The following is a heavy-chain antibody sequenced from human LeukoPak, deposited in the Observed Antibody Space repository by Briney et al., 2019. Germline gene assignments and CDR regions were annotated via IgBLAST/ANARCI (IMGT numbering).Heavy chain of an antibody. V-gene: IGHV3-9*01. CDR2: ISWNSGTV. J-gene: IGHJ4*02. Sequence: GGSLRLSCAASGFTFTTYAMSWVRQAPGKGLEWVSGISWNSGTVGYADSVKGRFIISRDNPKNSLYLQMNSLRAEDTALYYCAKELAPYGSGSYYYFDYWGQGTLVTVSS. CDR1: GFTFTTYA. CDR3: AKELAPYGSGSYYYFDY. D-gene: IGHD3-10*01.